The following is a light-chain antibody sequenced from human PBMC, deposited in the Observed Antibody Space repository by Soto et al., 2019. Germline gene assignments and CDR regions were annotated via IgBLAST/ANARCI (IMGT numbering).Light chain of an antibody. CDR3: AAWDDSLNGYV. Sequence: QSVLTQPPSASGTPGQRVTISCSGSSSNIGSNTVNWYQQLPGTAPKLLIYSNNQRPSGVPDRFSGSKSGTSASLAISGLQSEDEADDYCAAWDDSLNGYVFGTG. J-gene: IGLJ1*01. CDR2: SNN. CDR1: SSNIGSNT. V-gene: IGLV1-44*01.